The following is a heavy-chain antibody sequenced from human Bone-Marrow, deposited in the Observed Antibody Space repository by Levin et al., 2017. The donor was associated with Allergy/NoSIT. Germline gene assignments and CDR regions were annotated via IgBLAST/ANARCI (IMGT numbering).Heavy chain of an antibody. D-gene: IGHD1-26*01. J-gene: IGHJ6*02. CDR2: INVDSGDT. CDR3: ARRGGIYGLDV. CDR1: GYTLTGNH. Sequence: GASVKVSCKASGYTLTGNHIHWVRQAPGKGLEWMGWINVDSGDTNYAQTFQGRVTMTRDTSISTVYMELSRLRSDDTAVYYCARRGGIYGLDVWGQGTTVTVSS. V-gene: IGHV1-2*02.